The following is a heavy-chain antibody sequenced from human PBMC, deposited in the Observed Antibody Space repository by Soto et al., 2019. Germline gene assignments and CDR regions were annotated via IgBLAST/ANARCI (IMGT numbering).Heavy chain of an antibody. CDR1: GYTFTSYG. V-gene: IGHV1-18*01. CDR3: ARMYDSSGYYSIDVDY. CDR2: ISAYNGNT. Sequence: GASVKVSCKASGYTFTSYGISWVRQAPGQGLEWMGWISAYNGNTNYAQKLQGRVTMTTDTSTSTAYMELRSLRSDDTAVYYCARMYDSSGYYSIDVDYWGQGTLVTVSS. D-gene: IGHD3-22*01. J-gene: IGHJ4*02.